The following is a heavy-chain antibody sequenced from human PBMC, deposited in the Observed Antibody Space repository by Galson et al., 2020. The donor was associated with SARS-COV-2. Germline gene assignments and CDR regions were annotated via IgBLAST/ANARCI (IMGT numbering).Heavy chain of an antibody. V-gene: IGHV1-58*02. D-gene: IGHD3-10*01. CDR3: AASLSMIRGWFDP. J-gene: IGHJ5*02. CDR2: IVVGNTNT. Sequence: ASVTVPCKASGFTFSTSAIHWLRQARGPRLEWLGWIVVGNTNTNFADKFRERVTITRDMSTSTVYMELSSLRSEDTAVYYCAASLSMIRGWFDPWGQGTLVTVSS. CDR1: GFTFSTSA.